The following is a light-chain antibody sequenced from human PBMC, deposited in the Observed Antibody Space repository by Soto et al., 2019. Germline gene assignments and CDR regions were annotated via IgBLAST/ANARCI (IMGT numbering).Light chain of an antibody. V-gene: IGLV1-40*01. CDR1: TSNIGANYD. J-gene: IGLJ1*01. CDR2: GND. CDR3: QSYDSSLSVSV. Sequence: QSVLTQPPAVSGAPGQRVTISCAGSTSNIGANYDVQWYQHLPGRAPKLLLYGNDNRPSGVPDRFSGSKSGTSASLAISGLQAEDEADYYCQSYDSSLSVSVFGSGTKLTVL.